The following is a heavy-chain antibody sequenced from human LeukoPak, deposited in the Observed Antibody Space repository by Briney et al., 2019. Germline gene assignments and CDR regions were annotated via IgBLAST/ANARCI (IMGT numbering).Heavy chain of an antibody. CDR2: IGGSGGST. J-gene: IGHJ4*02. D-gene: IGHD3-16*02. CDR3: AKDRVWGNYRSLDY. V-gene: IGHV3-23*01. Sequence: GGSLRLSCAASGFTFSSYAMSWARQAPGKGLQWVSAIGGSGGSTYYADSVKGRFTISRDNSKNTLYLQMNSLRAEDTAVYYCAKDRVWGNYRSLDYWGQGTLVTVSS. CDR1: GFTFSSYA.